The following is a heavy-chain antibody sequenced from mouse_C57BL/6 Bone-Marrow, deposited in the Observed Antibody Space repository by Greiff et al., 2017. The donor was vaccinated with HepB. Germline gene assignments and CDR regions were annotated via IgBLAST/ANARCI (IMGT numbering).Heavy chain of an antibody. J-gene: IGHJ1*03. D-gene: IGHD1-1*01. CDR1: YIFFRRVH. CDR2: GQGLEWIG. V-gene: IGHV1-87*01. Sequence: VKLVESGPELARPWASVKISCQAFYIFFRRVHFAIRDTNYWMQWVKQRPGQGLEWIGAIYPGNGDTSYNQKFKGKATLTADKSSSTAYMQLSSLTSEDSAVYYCAGYDYGSSWYFDVWGTGTTVTVSS. CDR3: SEDSAVYYCAGYDYGSSWYFDV.